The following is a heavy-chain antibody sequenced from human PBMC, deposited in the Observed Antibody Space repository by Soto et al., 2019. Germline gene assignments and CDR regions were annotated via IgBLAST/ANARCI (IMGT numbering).Heavy chain of an antibody. J-gene: IGHJ5*02. CDR2: ISAYNGNT. Sequence: ASVKVSCKASGYTFTSYGISWVRQAPGQGLEWMGWISAYNGNTNYAQKLQGRVTMTTDTSTSTAYMELRSLRSDDTAVYYCARVVPFRVVMGWFAPWVQGTLVTVSS. CDR1: GYTFTSYG. D-gene: IGHD3-3*01. V-gene: IGHV1-18*01. CDR3: ARVVPFRVVMGWFAP.